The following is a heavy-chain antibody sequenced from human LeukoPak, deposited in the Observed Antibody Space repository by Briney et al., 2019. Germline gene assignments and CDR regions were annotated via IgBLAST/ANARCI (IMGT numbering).Heavy chain of an antibody. CDR2: ARNKADGYTT. CDR3: VLGGPGSYDNFRNDY. CDR1: GFTFSDHY. V-gene: IGHV3-72*01. Sequence: PGGSLRLSCAASGFTFSDHYMDWVRQAPGKGLEWVGRARNKADGYTTQYAAFVKGRFTISRDDSEKSLYLQMNSLKTEDTAVYHCVLGGPGSYDNFRNDYWGQGTLVTVSS. D-gene: IGHD1-1*01. J-gene: IGHJ4*02.